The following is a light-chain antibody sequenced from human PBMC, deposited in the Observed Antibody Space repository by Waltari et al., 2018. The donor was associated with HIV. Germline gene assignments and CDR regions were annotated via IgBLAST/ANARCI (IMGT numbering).Light chain of an antibody. V-gene: IGLV2-11*01. J-gene: IGLJ2*01. CDR2: DVT. CDR3: CSYAGSFTLI. CDR1: SSDGGCYYY. Sequence: QSALTQPRSVFGSPGQSVTLACTGSSSDGGCYYYVSWYQHHPGKAPKHLIYDVTKRPSGVPDRFSGSKSGNTASLTISGLQAEDEADYHCCSYAGSFTLIFGGGTTVTVL.